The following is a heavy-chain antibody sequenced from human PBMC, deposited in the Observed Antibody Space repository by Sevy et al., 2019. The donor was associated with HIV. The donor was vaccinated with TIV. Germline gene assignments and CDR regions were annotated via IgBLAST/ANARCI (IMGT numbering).Heavy chain of an antibody. D-gene: IGHD3-16*02. CDR2: ISAIGTST. V-gene: IGHV3-23*01. CDR1: GFTFNTHA. CDR3: AKALNPALESMMQVMYRSLKGFDV. Sequence: GGSLRLSCAASGFTFNTHAMNWVRQAPGKGLEWVSSISAIGTSTNYADSVKGGFTISRDNSKNTLYRQMNTLRTDDTAVYYCAKALNPALESMMQVMYRSLKGFDVWGQGTVVTVSS. J-gene: IGHJ3*01.